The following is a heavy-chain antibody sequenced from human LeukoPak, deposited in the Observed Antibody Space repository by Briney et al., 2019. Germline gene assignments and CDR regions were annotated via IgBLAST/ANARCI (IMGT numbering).Heavy chain of an antibody. V-gene: IGHV4-4*07. CDR1: GGSISSYY. J-gene: IGHJ6*03. CDR3: ARYSSSSDYYYYYMDV. D-gene: IGHD6-6*01. CDR2: IYTSGST. Sequence: SETLSLTCTVSGGSISSYYWSWIRQPAGKGLEWIGRIYTSGSTNYNPSLKSRVTMSVDTSNNQFSLKLCSVTAADTAVYYCARYSSSSDYYYYYMDVWGKGTTVTVSS.